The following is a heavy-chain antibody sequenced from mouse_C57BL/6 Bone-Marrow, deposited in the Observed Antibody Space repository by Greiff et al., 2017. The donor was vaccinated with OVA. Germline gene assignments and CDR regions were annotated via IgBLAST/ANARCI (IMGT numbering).Heavy chain of an antibody. CDR3: ARAGDYGTFDY. J-gene: IGHJ2*01. V-gene: IGHV5-4*01. CDR1: GFTFSSYA. CDR2: ISDGGSYT. Sequence: EVQVVESGGGLVKPGGSLKLSCAASGFTFSSYAMSWVRQTPEKRLEWVATISDGGSYTYYPDNVKGRFTISRDNAKNNLYLQMSHLKSEDTAMYYCARAGDYGTFDYWGQGTTLTVSS. D-gene: IGHD1-1*01.